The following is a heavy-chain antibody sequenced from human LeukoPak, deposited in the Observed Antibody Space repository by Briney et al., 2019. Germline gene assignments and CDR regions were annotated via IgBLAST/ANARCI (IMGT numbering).Heavy chain of an antibody. J-gene: IGHJ4*02. Sequence: GGSLRLSCAASGFTFSSYAMSWVRQAPGRGLEWVSAISGSGGSTYYADSVKGRFTISRDNSKNTLYLQMNSLRAEDTAVYYCARKSSSWRFDYWGQGTLVTVSS. CDR2: ISGSGGST. CDR1: GFTFSSYA. V-gene: IGHV3-23*01. CDR3: ARKSSSWRFDY. D-gene: IGHD6-13*01.